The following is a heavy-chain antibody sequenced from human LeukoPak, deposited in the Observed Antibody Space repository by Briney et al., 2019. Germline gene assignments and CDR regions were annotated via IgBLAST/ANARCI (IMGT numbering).Heavy chain of an antibody. J-gene: IGHJ4*02. CDR1: GGSISSYY. V-gene: IGHV4-59*08. CDR3: ARRPSGYVGYFDY. D-gene: IGHD5-12*01. Sequence: SEALSLTCTVSGGSISSYYWSWIRQPPGKGLEWIGYIYYSGSTNYNPSLKSRVTISVDTSKNQFSLKLSSVTAADTAVYYCARRPSGYVGYFDYWGQGTLVTVSS. CDR2: IYYSGST.